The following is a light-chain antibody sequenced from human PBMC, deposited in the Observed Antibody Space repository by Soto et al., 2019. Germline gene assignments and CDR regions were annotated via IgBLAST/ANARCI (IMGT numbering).Light chain of an antibody. Sequence: ENVLTQSPDTLSLSPGERATLSCRASQSVTNKFAWYQHKPGQAPRLLISGASSSASGVPDRFSGSGSETDFTLIISRLQPEDFALYYCQQYGGSPITFGQGTRLEIK. J-gene: IGKJ5*01. V-gene: IGKV3-20*01. CDR1: QSVTNK. CDR2: GAS. CDR3: QQYGGSPIT.